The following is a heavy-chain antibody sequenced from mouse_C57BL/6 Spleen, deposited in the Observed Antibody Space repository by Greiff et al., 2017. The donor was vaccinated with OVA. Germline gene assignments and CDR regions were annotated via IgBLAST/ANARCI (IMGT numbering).Heavy chain of an antibody. Sequence: VQLQQSGPELVKPGASVKISCKASGYTFTDYYMTWVKQSHGKSLEWIGDINPNNGGTSYNQKFKGKATLTVDKSSSTAYMELRSLTSEDSAVYYCARNDYGSRWYFDVWGTGTTVTVSS. V-gene: IGHV1-26*01. J-gene: IGHJ1*03. CDR2: INPNNGGT. CDR3: ARNDYGSRWYFDV. CDR1: GYTFTDYY. D-gene: IGHD1-1*01.